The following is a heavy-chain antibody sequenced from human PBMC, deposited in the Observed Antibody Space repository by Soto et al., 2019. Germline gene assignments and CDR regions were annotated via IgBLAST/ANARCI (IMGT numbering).Heavy chain of an antibody. CDR2: IIPIFGTA. CDR1: GGTFSSYA. CDR3: AAGLDTAMVSPYY. J-gene: IGHJ4*02. D-gene: IGHD5-18*01. Sequence: GSSVNVSCKASGGTFSSYAISWVRQAPGQGLEWMGGIIPIFGTANYAQKFQGRVTMTEDESTNTAYMELSSLRSEDTAVYYCAAGLDTAMVSPYYWGQGTLVTVSS. V-gene: IGHV1-69*13.